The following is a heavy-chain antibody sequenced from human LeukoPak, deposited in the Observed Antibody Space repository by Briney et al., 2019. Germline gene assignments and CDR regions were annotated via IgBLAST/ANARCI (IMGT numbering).Heavy chain of an antibody. CDR1: GFTFSSDY. J-gene: IGHJ4*02. CDR3: AKLGVSTTFVDY. Sequence: GGSLRLSCAASGFTFSSDYMNWVRQAPGKGLEWVSVIQSGGTTYYADSVKGRFTISTDNSKNTLSLHMNSLRAEDTTVYYCAKLGVSTTFVDYWGQGTLVTVSS. CDR2: IQSGGTT. D-gene: IGHD2/OR15-2a*01. V-gene: IGHV3-53*01.